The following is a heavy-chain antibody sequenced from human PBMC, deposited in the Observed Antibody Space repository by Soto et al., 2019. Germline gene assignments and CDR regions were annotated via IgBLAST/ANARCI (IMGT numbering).Heavy chain of an antibody. J-gene: IGHJ2*01. CDR1: GGSISSGGYY. CDR2: IYYSGST. V-gene: IGHV4-31*03. D-gene: IGHD6-25*01. CDR3: ARDAASTHWYFDL. Sequence: QVQLQESGPGLVKPSQTLSLTCTVSGGSISSGGYYWSWIRQHPGKGLEWIGYIYYSGSTYYNPSLTRRVTISVDTSKTQCSLKRSSVTAADTAVYYCARDAASTHWYFDLWGRGTLVTVSS.